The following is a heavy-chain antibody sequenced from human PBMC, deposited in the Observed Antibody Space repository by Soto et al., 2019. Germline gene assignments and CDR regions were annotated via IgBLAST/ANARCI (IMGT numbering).Heavy chain of an antibody. V-gene: IGHV4-34*01. Sequence: QVQLQQWGAGLLKPSETLSLTCAVYGGSFSGYYWSWIRQPPGKGLEWIGAINHSGSTNYNPSLKCRVTLSVDTSKNQFALKLSSVAAADTAVYYCARGLKYYFWSGYATYYYYYYMDVWGKGTTVTVSS. J-gene: IGHJ6*03. D-gene: IGHD3-3*01. CDR1: GGSFSGYY. CDR3: ARGLKYYFWSGYATYYYYYYMDV. CDR2: INHSGST.